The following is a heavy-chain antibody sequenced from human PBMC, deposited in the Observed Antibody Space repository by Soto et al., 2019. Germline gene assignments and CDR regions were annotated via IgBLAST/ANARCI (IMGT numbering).Heavy chain of an antibody. CDR3: ARDQGGITIFGVPYGMDV. Sequence: QVQLQESGPGLVKPSQTLSLTCTVSGGSITSGGHYWSWIRQHPGKGLEWIGYIYYSGSTYYNPSLKSRVTISIDTSKNHFSLKVRSVTVADTAVYYGARDQGGITIFGVPYGMDVWGQGTTVTVSS. CDR1: GGSITSGGHY. D-gene: IGHD3-3*01. V-gene: IGHV4-31*03. CDR2: IYYSGST. J-gene: IGHJ6*02.